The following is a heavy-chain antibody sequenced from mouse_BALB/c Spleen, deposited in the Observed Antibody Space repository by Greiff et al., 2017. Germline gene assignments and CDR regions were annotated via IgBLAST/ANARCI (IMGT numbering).Heavy chain of an antibody. CDR2: IDPSDSYT. CDR3: ARWSYGRTWLAY. Sequence: QVQLQQSGAELVKPGASVKMSCKASGYTFTSYWMHWVKQRPGQGLEWIGVIDPSDSYTSYNQKFKGKATLTVDTSSSTAYMQLSSLTSEDSAVYYSARWSYGRTWLAYWGQGTLVTVSA. CDR1: GYTFTSYW. D-gene: IGHD1-2*01. V-gene: IGHV1-59*01. J-gene: IGHJ3*01.